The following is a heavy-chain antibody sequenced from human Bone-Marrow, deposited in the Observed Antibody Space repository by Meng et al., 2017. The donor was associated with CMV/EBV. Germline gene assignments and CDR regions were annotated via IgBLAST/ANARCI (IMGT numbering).Heavy chain of an antibody. D-gene: IGHD3-10*01. J-gene: IGHJ5*02. CDR1: GGSISSSSYY. Sequence: QLRLQGPGPGLVKPSETLSLTCTVAGGSISSSSYYWGWIRQPPGKGLEWIGSIYYSGSTYYNPSLKSRVTISVDTSKNQFSLKLSSVTAADTAVYYCARVLPPGNWFDPWGQGTLVTVSS. CDR3: ARVLPPGNWFDP. CDR2: IYYSGST. V-gene: IGHV4-39*07.